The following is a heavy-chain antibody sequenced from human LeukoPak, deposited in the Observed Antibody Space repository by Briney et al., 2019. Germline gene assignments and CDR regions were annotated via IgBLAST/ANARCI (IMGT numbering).Heavy chain of an antibody. D-gene: IGHD2-15*01. CDR2: IIPIFGIA. V-gene: IGHV1-69*05. CDR3: ATLADCSGGSCYSEPIDY. J-gene: IGHJ4*02. CDR1: GGTFSSYA. Sequence: SVKVSCKASGGTFSSYAISWVRQAPGQGLEWMGRIIPIFGIANYAQKFQGRVTITTDESTSTAYMELSSLRSEDTAVYYCATLADCSGGSCYSEPIDYWGQGTLVTVSS.